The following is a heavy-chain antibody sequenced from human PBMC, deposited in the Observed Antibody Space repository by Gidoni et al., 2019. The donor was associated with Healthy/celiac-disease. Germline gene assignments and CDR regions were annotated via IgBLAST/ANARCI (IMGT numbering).Heavy chain of an antibody. CDR3: ARDSGRITIFGVVPNKPYYYYYGMDV. J-gene: IGHJ6*02. Sequence: QVQLVQSGAEVKKPGASVKVSCKASGYTFTRYYMHWVRQAPGQGLEWMGIINPSGGSTSYAQKFQGRVTMTRDTSTSTVYMERSSLRSEDTAVYYCARDSGRITIFGVVPNKPYYYYYGMDVWGQGTTVTVSS. CDR2: INPSGGST. D-gene: IGHD3-3*01. CDR1: GYTFTRYY. V-gene: IGHV1-46*01.